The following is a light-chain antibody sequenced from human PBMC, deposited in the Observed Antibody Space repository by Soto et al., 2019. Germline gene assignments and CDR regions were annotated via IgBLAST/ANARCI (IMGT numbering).Light chain of an antibody. Sequence: DLQLTQSPSFLSASVGDRVTITCRASQDVSRYLAWYQQKPGKAPNLLIYAASTLRSGVPSRFSGSGSETDFTLTISSLQPDDFATYYCQQLNSYVFAFGPRTKVDIK. CDR3: QQLNSYVFA. V-gene: IGKV1-9*01. CDR2: AAS. J-gene: IGKJ3*01. CDR1: QDVSRY.